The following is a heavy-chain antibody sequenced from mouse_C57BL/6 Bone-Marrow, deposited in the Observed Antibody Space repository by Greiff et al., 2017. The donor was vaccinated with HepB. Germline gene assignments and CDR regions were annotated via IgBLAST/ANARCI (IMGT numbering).Heavy chain of an antibody. CDR1: GYTFTSYG. CDR2: IYPRSGNT. V-gene: IGHV1-81*01. J-gene: IGHJ3*01. CDR3: ARAYYDYGTFAY. D-gene: IGHD2-4*01. Sequence: VQLVESGAELARPGASVKLSCKASGYTFTSYGMSWVKQSTGQGLEWIGEIYPRSGNTYYNEKFKDKATLTADKSSSTAYMELRSLTSEDSAVFFCARAYYDYGTFAYWGQGTLVTVSA.